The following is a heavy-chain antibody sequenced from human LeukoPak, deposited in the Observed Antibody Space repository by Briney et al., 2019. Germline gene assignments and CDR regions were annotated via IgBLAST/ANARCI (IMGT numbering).Heavy chain of an antibody. CDR3: ATNGYYCMDV. V-gene: IGHV4-4*02. CDR1: GGSISSSTNW. Sequence: PSGTLSLTCAVSGGSISSSTNWWRWVRQPPGKGPEWIGEIYHSGGTNYNPSLKSRITISVDKSQNQFSLKVNSLTAADTAVYYCATNGYYCMDVWGKGTTVTVSS. D-gene: IGHD2-8*01. J-gene: IGHJ6*03. CDR2: IYHSGGT.